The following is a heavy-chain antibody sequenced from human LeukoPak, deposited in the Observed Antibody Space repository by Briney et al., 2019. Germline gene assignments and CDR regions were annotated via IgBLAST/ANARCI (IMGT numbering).Heavy chain of an antibody. Sequence: PSETLSLTCTVSGGTISSYKWSWIRQPAGKGLEWIGRIYSSGSTNYNPSLKSRVAMSVDTSKHQFSLQLSSVTAADTAVYYCTRGIVGATAPDYWGQGTLVIVSS. CDR3: TRGIVGATAPDY. CDR1: GGTISSYK. D-gene: IGHD1-26*01. J-gene: IGHJ4*02. CDR2: IYSSGST. V-gene: IGHV4-4*07.